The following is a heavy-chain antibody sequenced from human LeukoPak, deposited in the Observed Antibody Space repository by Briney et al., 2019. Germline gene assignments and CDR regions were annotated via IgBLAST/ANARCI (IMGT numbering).Heavy chain of an antibody. CDR1: GGTFSSYA. CDR2: IIPIFGTA. D-gene: IGHD3-10*01. Sequence: VKVSCKASGGTFSSYAISWVRQAPGQGLEWMGGIIPIFGTANYAQKFQGRVTITADESTSTAYMELSSLRSEDTAVYYCARGDPDYYGSGSYVAGRKYYFDYWGQGTLVTVSS. J-gene: IGHJ4*02. CDR3: ARGDPDYYGSGSYVAGRKYYFDY. V-gene: IGHV1-69*13.